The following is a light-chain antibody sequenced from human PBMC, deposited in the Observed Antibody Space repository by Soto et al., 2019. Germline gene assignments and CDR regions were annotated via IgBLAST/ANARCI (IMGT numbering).Light chain of an antibody. J-gene: IGKJ2*01. CDR1: QSLVHSDGNSY. CDR2: KVS. CDR3: MQGTHWPPYT. Sequence: DVVMTQSPLSLPVTLGQPASISCRSSQSLVHSDGNSYLNWFHQRPGQSPRRLIYKVSNRDSGVPDRFSGNRSDSDFTMKISGVEAEDVGGYYCMQGTHWPPYTFGQGTKPEIK. V-gene: IGKV2-30*02.